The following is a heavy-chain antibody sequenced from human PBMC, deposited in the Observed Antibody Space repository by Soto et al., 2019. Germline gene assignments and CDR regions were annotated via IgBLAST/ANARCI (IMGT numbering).Heavy chain of an antibody. CDR3: ARQKIGSPPDYDFWTGYYTGRGYYFDY. D-gene: IGHD3-3*01. V-gene: IGHV4-59*01. J-gene: IGHJ4*02. Sequence: PXETLSLTFTVSGGSISSYSLNWIRQPPGKGLEWIGYIYYSGSTNYNPSLKSRVTISVDTSKNQFSLKLSSVTAADTAVYYCARQKIGSPPDYDFWTGYYTGRGYYFDYWGQGTLVTVSS. CDR2: IYYSGST. CDR1: GGSISSYS.